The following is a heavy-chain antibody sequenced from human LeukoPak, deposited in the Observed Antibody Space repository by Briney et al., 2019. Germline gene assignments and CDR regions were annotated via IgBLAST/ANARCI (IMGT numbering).Heavy chain of an antibody. V-gene: IGHV3-23*01. CDR3: AQEGPVGIAVAET. D-gene: IGHD6-19*01. J-gene: IGHJ4*02. CDR2: ISVGAEYI. CDR1: GFTFSTYF. Sequence: GGSLRLSCADSGFTFSTYFMNWFRQAPGKGLEWVSTISVGAEYIFYADSVKGRFTISRDNSKDTLFLQMNSLRADDTAVYYWAQEGPVGIAVAETRGEGTLVTVSS.